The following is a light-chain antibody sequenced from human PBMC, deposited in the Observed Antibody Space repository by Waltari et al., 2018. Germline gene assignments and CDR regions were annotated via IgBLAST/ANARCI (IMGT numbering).Light chain of an antibody. CDR2: AAS. J-gene: IGKJ1*01. V-gene: IGKV1-39*01. Sequence: DIQMTQSPSSLSASIGDRVTITCRTSRSINSFLNWYQQKPGKAPKLLIYAASNLQTDVPSRFSGSGSGTEYTLTISCLQSEDFATYYCQQYHTYPWTFGQGTKVEI. CDR1: RSINSF. CDR3: QQYHTYPWT.